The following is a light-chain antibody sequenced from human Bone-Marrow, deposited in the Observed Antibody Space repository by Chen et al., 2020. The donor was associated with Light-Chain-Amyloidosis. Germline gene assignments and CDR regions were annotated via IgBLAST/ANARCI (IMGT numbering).Light chain of an antibody. Sequence: EIVLTQSPGTLSLSPGEGANLSCRASQTISSNYLTWYQQKFGQAPRLLIYGSSSRATGIPDRFTGSGSGTDFTRTSNRLEPEDFAMYYCPQYGTSPLTFGGGTKVGIK. CDR1: QTISSNY. V-gene: IGKV3-20*01. CDR3: PQYGTSPLT. J-gene: IGKJ4*01. CDR2: GSS.